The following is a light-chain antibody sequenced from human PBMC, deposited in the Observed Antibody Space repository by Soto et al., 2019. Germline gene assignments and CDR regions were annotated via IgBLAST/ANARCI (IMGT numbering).Light chain of an antibody. Sequence: EIVLTQSPATLSLSPGESATLSCRASQSVSNNLTWYQQKPGQPPRLLIYGASTRATGVPGRFSGSGSGTEFTLTISSLKSEDFAVYYCQQYNDWWTFGQGTKVDIK. CDR2: GAS. J-gene: IGKJ1*01. V-gene: IGKV3-15*01. CDR1: QSVSNN. CDR3: QQYNDWWT.